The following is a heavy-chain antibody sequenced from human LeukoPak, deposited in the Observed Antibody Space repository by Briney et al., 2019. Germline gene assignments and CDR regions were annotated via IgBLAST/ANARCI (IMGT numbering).Heavy chain of an antibody. J-gene: IGHJ4*02. D-gene: IGHD5-18*01. CDR3: ARDHDDTAHGLD. V-gene: IGHV1-69*04. CDR2: IIPIFGIA. CDR1: GGTFSSYA. Sequence: SSVKVSCKASGGTFSSYAISWERQAPGQGLEWMGRIIPIFGIANYAQKFQGRVTITADKSTSTAYMELSSLRSEDTAVYYCARDHDDTAHGLDWGQGTLVTVSS.